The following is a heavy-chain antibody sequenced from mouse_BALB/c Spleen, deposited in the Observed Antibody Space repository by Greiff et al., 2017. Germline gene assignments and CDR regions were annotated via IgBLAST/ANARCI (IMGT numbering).Heavy chain of an antibody. CDR3: ARQNYGYDYFDY. J-gene: IGHJ2*01. CDR2: ISNGGGST. V-gene: IGHV5-12-2*01. CDR1: GFTFSSYT. Sequence: EVKLMESGGGLVQPGGSLKLSCAASGFTFSSYTMSWVRQTPEKRLEWVAYISNGGGSTYYPDTVKGRFTISRDNAKNTLYLQMSSLKSEDTAMYYCARQNYGYDYFDYWGQGTTLTVSS. D-gene: IGHD2-2*01.